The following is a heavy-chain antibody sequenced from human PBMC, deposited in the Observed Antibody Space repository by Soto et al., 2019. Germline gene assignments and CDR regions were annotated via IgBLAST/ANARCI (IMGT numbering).Heavy chain of an antibody. J-gene: IGHJ6*02. CDR3: ARQEGTTPYYYGMGV. CDR2: IYPGDSDT. Sequence: PGQSLKISCKGSGYSFTSYWIGWVLQMPGKGLEWMGIIYPGDSDTRYSPSFQGQVTISADKSISTAYLQWSSLKASDTAMYYCARQEGTTPYYYGMGVWGQGTTVTVSS. D-gene: IGHD1-1*01. V-gene: IGHV5-51*01. CDR1: GYSFTSYW.